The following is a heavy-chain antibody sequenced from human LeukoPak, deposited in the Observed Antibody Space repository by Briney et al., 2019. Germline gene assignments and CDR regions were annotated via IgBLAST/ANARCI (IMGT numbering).Heavy chain of an antibody. Sequence: GASAKVSCKASGYTFTGYYMHWVRQAPGQGLEWMGWIKPNSGGTNYAQKLQGRVTMTRDTSISTAYMELSRLRSDDTAVYYCARQKYSSGWSGDYWGQGTLVTVSS. CDR3: ARQKYSSGWSGDY. J-gene: IGHJ4*02. V-gene: IGHV1-2*02. CDR2: IKPNSGGT. CDR1: GYTFTGYY. D-gene: IGHD6-19*01.